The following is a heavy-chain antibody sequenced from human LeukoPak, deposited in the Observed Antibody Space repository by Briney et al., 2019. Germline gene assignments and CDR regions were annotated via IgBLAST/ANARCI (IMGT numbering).Heavy chain of an antibody. J-gene: IGHJ4*02. Sequence: ASETLSLTCTVSGGSISSYYWSWIRQPPGKGLEWIGYIYYSGSTNYNPSLKSRVTISVDTSKNQFSLKLSSVTAADTAVYYCAREVGYSSSSSEYYFDYWGQGTLVTVSS. CDR3: AREVGYSSSSSEYYFDY. CDR2: IYYSGST. CDR1: GGSISSYY. V-gene: IGHV4-59*01. D-gene: IGHD6-6*01.